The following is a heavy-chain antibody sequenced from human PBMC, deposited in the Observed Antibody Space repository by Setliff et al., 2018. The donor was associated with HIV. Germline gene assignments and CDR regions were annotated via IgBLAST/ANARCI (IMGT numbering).Heavy chain of an antibody. Sequence: SETLSLTCSVSGASISSNSYYWGWIRQPPGKGLEWIGEIYHSGSTNYNPSLKSRVTISLDRSKTQFSLKLSSVTAADTAVYYCARSPLYSGYGRYYMDVWGNGTTVTVS. CDR1: GASISSNSYY. V-gene: IGHV4-39*07. CDR2: IYHSGST. J-gene: IGHJ6*03. CDR3: ARSPLYSGYGRYYMDV. D-gene: IGHD5-12*01.